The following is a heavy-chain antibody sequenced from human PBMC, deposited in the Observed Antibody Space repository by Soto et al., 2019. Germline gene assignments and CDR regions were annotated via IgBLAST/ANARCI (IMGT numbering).Heavy chain of an antibody. CDR2: IYYSGST. Sequence: QVQLQESGPGLVKPSETLSLTCTVSGGSISTYYWSWIRQPPGKGLEWIGYIYYSGSTNYNPSLKSRXXIXVXXSKNQFSLNLTSVTAADTAVYYCARQPYYYYGMEIWGQGTTVTVSS. CDR3: ARQPYYYYGMEI. V-gene: IGHV4-59*08. J-gene: IGHJ6*02. CDR1: GGSISTYY.